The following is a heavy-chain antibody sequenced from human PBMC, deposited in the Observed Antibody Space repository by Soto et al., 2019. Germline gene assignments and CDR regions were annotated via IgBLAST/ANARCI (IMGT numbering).Heavy chain of an antibody. CDR1: GFTFSRYW. CDR3: ARDPRSSSYFDY. CDR2: IKNDGSVK. V-gene: IGHV3-7*01. Sequence: GGSLRLSCAASGFTFSRYWMTWVRQAPGKGLEWVAHIKNDGSVKNYVDSVKGRFTISRDNAKNTLYLQMNSLRVEDTAVYYCARDPRSSSYFDYWGQGNLVTVSS. J-gene: IGHJ4*02. D-gene: IGHD2-2*01.